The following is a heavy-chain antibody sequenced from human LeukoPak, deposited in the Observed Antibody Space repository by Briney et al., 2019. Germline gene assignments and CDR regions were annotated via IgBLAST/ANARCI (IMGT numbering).Heavy chain of an antibody. CDR1: GYSFTGYY. J-gene: IGHJ4*02. CDR2: INPNHGGT. V-gene: IGHV1-2*02. Sequence: GASVKVSCKTSGYSFTGYYMHWVRQAPGQGLEWMGWINPNHGGTNYAQKFQGRFTMTRDTSTSTAFMELSRLRSDDTAVYYCARGKGITIFGVVTLEGDYWGQGTLVTVSS. CDR3: ARGKGITIFGVVTLEGDY. D-gene: IGHD3-3*01.